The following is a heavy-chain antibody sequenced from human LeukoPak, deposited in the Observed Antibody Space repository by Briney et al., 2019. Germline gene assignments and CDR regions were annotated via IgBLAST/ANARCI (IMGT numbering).Heavy chain of an antibody. D-gene: IGHD6-19*01. Sequence: SETLSLTCTVSGGSISSYYWSWIRQPAGKGLEWIGRIYTSGSTNYNPSLKSRVTMSVDTSKNQFSLKLSSVTAADTAVYYCARESSGWSLNWFDPWGQGTLVTVSS. CDR2: IYTSGST. CDR1: GGSISSYY. CDR3: ARESSGWSLNWFDP. J-gene: IGHJ5*02. V-gene: IGHV4-4*07.